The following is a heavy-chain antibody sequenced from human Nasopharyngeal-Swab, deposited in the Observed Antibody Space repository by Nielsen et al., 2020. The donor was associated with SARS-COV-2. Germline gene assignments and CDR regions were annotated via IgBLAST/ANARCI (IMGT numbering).Heavy chain of an antibody. CDR1: GGSFSGYY. CDR3: ARGSLGSFSTVTRIYGMDV. V-gene: IGHV4-34*01. Sequence: SETLSLTCAVYGGSFSGYYWSRIRQPPGKGLEWIGEINHSGSTNYNPSLKSRVTISVDTSKNQFSLKLSSVTAADTAVYYCARGSLGSFSTVTRIYGMDVWGQGTTVTVSS. CDR2: INHSGST. J-gene: IGHJ6*02. D-gene: IGHD4-17*01.